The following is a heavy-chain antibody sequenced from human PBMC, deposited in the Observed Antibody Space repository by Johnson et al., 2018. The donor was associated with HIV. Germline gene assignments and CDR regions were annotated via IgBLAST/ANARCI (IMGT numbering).Heavy chain of an antibody. CDR2: IKQEGRET. CDR3: ASTTYYYDSSDAFDI. V-gene: IGHV3-7*05. D-gene: IGHD3-22*01. CDR1: GFTLGSYW. J-gene: IGHJ3*02. Sequence: EVQLVESGGGLVQPGGSLRLSCAASGFTLGSYWMTWVRQAPGKGLEWVANIKQEGRETHYIDSVKGRFTISRDNAKNSLYLQMNSLRAEDTAVYYCASTTYYYDSSDAFDIWGQGTMVTVSS.